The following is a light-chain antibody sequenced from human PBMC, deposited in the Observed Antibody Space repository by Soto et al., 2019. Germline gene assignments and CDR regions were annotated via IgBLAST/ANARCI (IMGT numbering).Light chain of an antibody. CDR1: QSVTNNY. V-gene: IGKV3-20*01. CDR2: DAS. J-gene: IGKJ1*01. Sequence: EIVLTQSPGTLSLSPGESATLSCSASQSVTNNYLAWYQQKPGQAPRLLIADASRRATGIPDRFSGSGSGTEFTLTISRLEPEDFAVYYCQQCARSPLTFGQGTKVEMK. CDR3: QQCARSPLT.